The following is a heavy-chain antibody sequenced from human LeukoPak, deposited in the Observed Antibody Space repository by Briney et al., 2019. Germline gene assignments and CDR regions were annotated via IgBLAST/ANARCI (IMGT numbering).Heavy chain of an antibody. CDR2: IYDSGST. CDR3: ARGPPVAGSSSTRADY. V-gene: IGHV4-39*01. J-gene: IGHJ4*02. D-gene: IGHD6-19*01. Sequence: PSETLSLTCTVSGGSIRSSYYYWGWLRQPPGEGLEWIGSIYDSGSTYYNPSLKSRVTISVDTSKNQFSLKLSSVTAADTAVYYCARGPPVAGSSSTRADYWGQGTLVTVSS. CDR1: GGSIRSSYYY.